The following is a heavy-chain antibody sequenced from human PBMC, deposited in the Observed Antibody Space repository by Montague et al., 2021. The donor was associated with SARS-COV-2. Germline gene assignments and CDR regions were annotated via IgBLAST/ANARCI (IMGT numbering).Heavy chain of an antibody. CDR1: GDSANYYY. D-gene: IGHD2-8*01. CDR2: MYYSGST. V-gene: IGHV4-59*02. J-gene: IGHJ6*02. CDR3: AGVARYCTNGVCQTYYYYGLDV. Sequence: SETLSLTCIVSGDSANYYYWSWIRQSPGKGLESIWNMYYSGSTXXXPSXXXRVTMSIDRSKNQFSLKLRSVTAADTAVYYCAGVARYCTNGVCQTYYYYGLDVWGQGTTVTVSS.